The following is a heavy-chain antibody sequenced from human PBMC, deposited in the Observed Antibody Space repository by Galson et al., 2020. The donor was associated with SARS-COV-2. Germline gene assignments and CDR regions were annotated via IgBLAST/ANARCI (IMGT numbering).Heavy chain of an antibody. CDR3: ARDWYSGSY. CDR1: GFTFSSYA. V-gene: IGHV3-64*01. Sequence: GGSLRLSCAASGFTFSSYAMHWVRQAPGKGLEYVSAISSNRGSTYYANSVKGRFTISRDNSKNTLYLQMGSLRAEDMAVYYCARDWYSGSYWGQGTLVTVSS. D-gene: IGHD1-26*01. J-gene: IGHJ4*02. CDR2: ISSNRGST.